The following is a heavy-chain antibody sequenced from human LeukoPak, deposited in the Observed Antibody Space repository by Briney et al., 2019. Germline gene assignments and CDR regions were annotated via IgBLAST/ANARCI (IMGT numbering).Heavy chain of an antibody. D-gene: IGHD2/OR15-2a*01. CDR3: ARDGVNNYFDY. Sequence: RASETLCLTCAVSGYSISSGYYWGWIRQPPGKGLEWIGSIYHSGSTYYNPSLKSRVTISVDTSKNQFSLKLSSVTAADTAVYYCARDGVNNYFDYWGQGTLVTVSS. J-gene: IGHJ4*02. V-gene: IGHV4-38-2*02. CDR2: IYHSGST. CDR1: GYSISSGYY.